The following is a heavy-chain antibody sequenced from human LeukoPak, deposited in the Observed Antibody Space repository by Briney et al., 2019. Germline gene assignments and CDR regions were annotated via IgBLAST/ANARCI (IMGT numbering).Heavy chain of an antibody. J-gene: IGHJ2*01. CDR3: ARDLQLGPYWYFDL. D-gene: IGHD1-1*01. V-gene: IGHV4-59*12. CDR1: GGSISSYY. CDR2: IYHSGST. Sequence: SETLSLTCTVSGGSISSYYWSWIRQPPGKGLEWIGYIYHSGSTYYNPSLKSRVTISVDRSKNQFSLKLSSVTAADTAVYYCARDLQLGPYWYFDLWGRGTLVTVSS.